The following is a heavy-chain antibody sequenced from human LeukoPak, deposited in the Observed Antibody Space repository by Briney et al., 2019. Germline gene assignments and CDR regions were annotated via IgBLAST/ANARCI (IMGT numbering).Heavy chain of an antibody. V-gene: IGHV3-48*01. Sequence: QSGGSLRLSCAASGFDFNIYSMHWVRQAPGKGLEWVAYIKSNSDTIYYADSVKGRFTISRDNAKNSLYLQMNSLRAEDTAVYYCARERGYCSGTTCYGFDYWGQGTLVTVSS. J-gene: IGHJ4*02. D-gene: IGHD2-2*01. CDR3: ARERGYCSGTTCYGFDY. CDR1: GFDFNIYS. CDR2: IKSNSDTI.